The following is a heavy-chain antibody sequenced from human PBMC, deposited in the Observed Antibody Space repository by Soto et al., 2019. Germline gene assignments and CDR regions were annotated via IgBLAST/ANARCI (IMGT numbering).Heavy chain of an antibody. Sequence: SVNVSCKASGGTFSSYAISWVRQAPGQGLEWMGGIIPIFGTANYAQKFQGRVTITADESTSTAYMELSSLRSEDTAVYYCARVQGDFWSANYGMDVWGQGTTVTVSS. V-gene: IGHV1-69*13. J-gene: IGHJ6*02. CDR1: GGTFSSYA. CDR2: IIPIFGTA. CDR3: ARVQGDFWSANYGMDV. D-gene: IGHD3-3*01.